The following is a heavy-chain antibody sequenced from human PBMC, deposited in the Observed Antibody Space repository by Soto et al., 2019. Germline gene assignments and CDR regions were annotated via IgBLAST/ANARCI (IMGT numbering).Heavy chain of an antibody. J-gene: IGHJ4*02. V-gene: IGHV4-30-4*01. CDR1: GGSISSGDYY. CDR2: IYYSGST. Sequence: SETLSLTCVVSGGSISSGDYYWSWIRQPPGKGLEWIGYIYYSGSTYYNPSLKSRVTISVDTSKNQFSLKLSSVTAADTAVYYCASENYYDSSGYYYAFDYWGQGTLVTVSS. D-gene: IGHD3-22*01. CDR3: ASENYYDSSGYYYAFDY.